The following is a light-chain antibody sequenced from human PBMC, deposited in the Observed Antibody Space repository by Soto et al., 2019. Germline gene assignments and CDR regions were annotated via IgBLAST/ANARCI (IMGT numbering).Light chain of an antibody. J-gene: IGKJ5*01. Sequence: EIVVMQSPATLSVSPGGRCTLSCMASQSVSSNSAWYQQKPCQAPRLLIYGASTRATGIPARFSGSGSGTEFTLTISSLQHDDFANYYCQQYSSYSPYTFGQGTRLEIK. V-gene: IGKV3-15*01. CDR3: QQYSSYSPYT. CDR2: GAS. CDR1: QSVSSN.